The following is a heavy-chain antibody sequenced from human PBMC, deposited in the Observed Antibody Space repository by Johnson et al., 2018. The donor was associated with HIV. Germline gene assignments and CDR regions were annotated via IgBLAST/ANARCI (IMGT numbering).Heavy chain of an antibody. J-gene: IGHJ3*01. Sequence: MQLVESGGGVVQPGRSLRLSCAASGFTFSSYAMHWVRQAPAKGLEWVAVISYDGSSTTYADSVKGRFTISRDNAKNTLYLQMKTLRAEDTAIYYCAREKEMTRLGAFDVWGQGTVVTVSS. D-gene: IGHD3-16*01. V-gene: IGHV3-30*04. CDR3: AREKEMTRLGAFDV. CDR1: GFTFSSYA. CDR2: ISYDGSST.